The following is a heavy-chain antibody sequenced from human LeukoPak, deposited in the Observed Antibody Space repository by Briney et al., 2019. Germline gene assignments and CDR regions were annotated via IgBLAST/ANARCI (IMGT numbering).Heavy chain of an antibody. CDR3: ARSSSSWYYLDY. CDR2: INPSGGST. V-gene: IGHV1-46*01. Sequence: ASVKVSCKASGYTFTSHYMHWVRQAPGQGLEWMGIINPSGGSTSYAQKFQGRVTMTRDTSTSTVYMELSSLRSEDTAVYYCARSSSSWYYLDYWGQGTLVTVSS. CDR1: GYTFTSHY. D-gene: IGHD6-13*01. J-gene: IGHJ4*02.